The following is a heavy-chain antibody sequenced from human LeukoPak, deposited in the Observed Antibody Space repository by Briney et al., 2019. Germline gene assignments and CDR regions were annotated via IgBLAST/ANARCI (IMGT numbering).Heavy chain of an antibody. Sequence: GGTLRLSCTASGFTFSSYGMNWVRQAPGKGLEWVSVIYSGGSTYYADSVKGRFTISRDNSKNTLYLQMNSLRAEDTAVYYCARDFGTTKYYYYYYYMDVWGKGTTVTVSS. CDR2: IYSGGST. D-gene: IGHD4-11*01. CDR1: GFTFSSYG. J-gene: IGHJ6*03. CDR3: ARDFGTTKYYYYYYYMDV. V-gene: IGHV3-66*01.